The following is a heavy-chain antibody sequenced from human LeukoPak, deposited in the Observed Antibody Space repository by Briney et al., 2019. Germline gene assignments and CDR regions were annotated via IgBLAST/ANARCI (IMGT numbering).Heavy chain of an antibody. V-gene: IGHV1-46*01. CDR1: GYTFTSYY. D-gene: IGHD2-15*01. CDR2: INPSGGST. J-gene: IGHJ6*02. CDR3: ARDRVVVAATSYYYYGMDV. Sequence: ASVKVSCKASGYTFTSYYMHWVRQAPGQGLEWMGIINPSGGSTSYAQKFQGRVTMTRDTSTSTVYMELSSLRSEDTAVYYCARDRVVVAATSYYYYGMDVWGQGTTVTASS.